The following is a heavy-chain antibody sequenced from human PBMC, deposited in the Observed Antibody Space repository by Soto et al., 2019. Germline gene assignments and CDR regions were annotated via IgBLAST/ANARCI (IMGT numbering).Heavy chain of an antibody. CDR2: ISSSSSYI. J-gene: IGHJ4*02. Sequence: VGSLRLSCAASGFTFSSYSMNWVRQAPGKGLEWVSSISSSSSYIYYADSVKGRFTISRDNAKNSLYLQMNSLRAEDTAVYYCARDAIEYSSSPSSHWGQGTLVTVSS. V-gene: IGHV3-21*01. CDR1: GFTFSSYS. D-gene: IGHD6-6*01. CDR3: ARDAIEYSSSPSSH.